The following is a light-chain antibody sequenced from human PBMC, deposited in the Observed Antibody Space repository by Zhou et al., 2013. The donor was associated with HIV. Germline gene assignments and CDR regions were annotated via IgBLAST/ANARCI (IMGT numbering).Light chain of an antibody. J-gene: IGKJ1*01. CDR1: QNISSY. CDR3: QQYDSYWT. CDR2: AAS. V-gene: IGKV1-8*01. Sequence: AIRITQSPSSLSASTGDRVTITCRASQNISSYLAWYQQKPGTAPKLLIYAASSLQSGVPSRFTGSGSGTDFTLTISSLQPDDFATYYCQQYDSYWTFGQGTKVEIK.